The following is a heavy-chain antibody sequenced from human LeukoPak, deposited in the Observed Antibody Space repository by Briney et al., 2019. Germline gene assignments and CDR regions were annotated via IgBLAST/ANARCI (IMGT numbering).Heavy chain of an antibody. V-gene: IGHV4-34*01. Sequence: SETLSLTCAVYGGSFSGYYWSWIRQPPGKGLEWIGEINHSGSANYNPSLKSRVTISEDTSKNQFSLKLSSVTAADTAVYYCARVDLGRWGQGTLVTVSS. D-gene: IGHD3-16*01. CDR3: ARVDLGR. J-gene: IGHJ4*02. CDR2: INHSGSA. CDR1: GGSFSGYY.